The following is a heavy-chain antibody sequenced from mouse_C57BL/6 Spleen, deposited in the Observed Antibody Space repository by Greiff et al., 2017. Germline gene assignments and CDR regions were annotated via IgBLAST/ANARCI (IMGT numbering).Heavy chain of an antibody. CDR1: GFTFSSYA. CDR2: ISSGGDYI. Sequence: EVMLVESGEGLVKPGGSLKLSCAASGFTFSSYAMSWVRQTPEKRLEWVAYISSGGDYIYYADTVKGRFTISRDNARNTLYLQMSSLKSEDTAMYYCTRDPDGYSRAMDYWGQGTSVTVSS. J-gene: IGHJ4*01. D-gene: IGHD2-3*01. CDR3: TRDPDGYSRAMDY. V-gene: IGHV5-9-1*02.